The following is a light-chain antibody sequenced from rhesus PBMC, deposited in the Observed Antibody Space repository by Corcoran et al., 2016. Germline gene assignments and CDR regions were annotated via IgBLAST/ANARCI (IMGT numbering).Light chain of an antibody. CDR2: GAS. Sequence: EIVMTQSPATLSLSPGERATLSCRASQSVSSNLAWYQQKPRQASSLLIYGASRRATGIPERFSGSGSGTDFTLTISSLEPEDFAIYYCQQYSNWPLTFGGGTKVEIK. J-gene: IGKJ4*01. CDR3: QQYSNWPLT. V-gene: IGKV3-42*03. CDR1: QSVSSN.